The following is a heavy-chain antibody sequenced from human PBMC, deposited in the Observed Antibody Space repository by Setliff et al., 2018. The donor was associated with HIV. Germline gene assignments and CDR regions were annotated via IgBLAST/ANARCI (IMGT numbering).Heavy chain of an antibody. CDR3: GRGVLYGLSEY. CDR2: VIPVSGEP. Sequence: GASVKVSCKASGDIPRHYGFNWVRQAPGQGLEWVGSVIPVSGEPHYAQRFQGRVTITADRSSNTAYMEIMSLRSDDTATYYCGRGVLYGLSEYWGPGSLVTVSS. V-gene: IGHV1-69*13. CDR1: GDIPRHYG. D-gene: IGHD3-10*01. J-gene: IGHJ4*02.